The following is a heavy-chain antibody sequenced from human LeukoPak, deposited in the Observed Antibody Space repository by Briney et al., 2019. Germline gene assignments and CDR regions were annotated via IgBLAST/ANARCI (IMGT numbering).Heavy chain of an antibody. CDR1: GFTFSSYW. CDR2: INSDGRTT. V-gene: IGHV3-74*01. CDR3: ARDLEPAAAGPGGY. J-gene: IGHJ4*02. D-gene: IGHD6-13*01. Sequence: QPGGSLRLSCAASGFTFSSYWMHWVRQASGKGLVWVSRINSDGRTTDYADSVKGRFTISRDNAKNTLYLQMNSLRAEDTAVYYCARDLEPAAAGPGGYWGQGTLVTVSS.